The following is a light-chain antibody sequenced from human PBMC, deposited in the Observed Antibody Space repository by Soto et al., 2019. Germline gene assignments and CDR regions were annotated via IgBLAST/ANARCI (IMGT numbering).Light chain of an antibody. CDR3: QQYDYSRT. CDR2: DVS. CDR1: QSVSTS. Sequence: DIHLTQSPSTLSASVGDRVTITSRASQSVSTSLAWYQHKPGKAPKLLMFDVSNLESGVPSRFSGSGSGTEFTLTISSLHSDDFATYYCQQYDYSRTFGQGTKVDIK. V-gene: IGKV1-5*01. J-gene: IGKJ1*01.